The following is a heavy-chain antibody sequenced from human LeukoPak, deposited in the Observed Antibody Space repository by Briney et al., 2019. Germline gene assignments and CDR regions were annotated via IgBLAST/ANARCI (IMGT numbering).Heavy chain of an antibody. CDR3: AREGYDFWSGYLRGGADY. D-gene: IGHD3-3*01. CDR2: ISDSGSSV. Sequence: GGSLRLSCEASGFTFSIYKVNWVRQAPGKGLEWLSHISDSGSSVHYADSVKGRFTISRDNAKNSLYLQMNSLRAEDTAVYYCAREGYDFWSGYLRGGADYWGQGTLVTVSS. J-gene: IGHJ4*02. V-gene: IGHV3-48*01. CDR1: GFTFSIYK.